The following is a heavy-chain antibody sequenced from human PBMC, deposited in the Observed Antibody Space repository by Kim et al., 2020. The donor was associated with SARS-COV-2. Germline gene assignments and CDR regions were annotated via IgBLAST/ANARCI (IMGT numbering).Heavy chain of an antibody. J-gene: IGHJ6*02. CDR3: ARDQKEWELLPLGLGYYYYYGMDV. V-gene: IGHV3-33*01. CDR1: GFTFSSYG. CDR2: IWYDGSNK. D-gene: IGHD1-26*01. Sequence: GGSLRLSCAASGFTFSSYGMHWVRQAPGKGLEWVAVIWYDGSNKYYADSVKGRFTISRDNSKNTLYLQMNSLRAEDTAVYYCARDQKEWELLPLGLGYYYYYGMDVWGQGTTVTVSS.